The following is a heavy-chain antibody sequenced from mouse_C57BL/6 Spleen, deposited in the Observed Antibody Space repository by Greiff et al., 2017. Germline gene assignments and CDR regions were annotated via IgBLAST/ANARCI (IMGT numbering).Heavy chain of an antibody. D-gene: IGHD4-1*01. CDR1: GYTFTSYW. V-gene: IGHV1-64*01. CDR2: IHPNSGST. J-gene: IGHJ2*01. CDR3: ARSGELGRPFDY. Sequence: QVQLQQPGAELVKPGASVKLSCKASGYTFTSYWMHWVKQRPGQGLEWIGMIHPNSGSTNYNEKFKSKATLTVDKSSSTAYMQLSSLTSEDSAVYYCARSGELGRPFDYWGQGTTLTVSS.